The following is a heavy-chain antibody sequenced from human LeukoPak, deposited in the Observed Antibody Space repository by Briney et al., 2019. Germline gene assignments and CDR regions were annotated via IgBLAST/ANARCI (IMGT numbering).Heavy chain of an antibody. Sequence: GGSLRLSCAASGFSFSSYYMYWVRQAPEKGPVWVSRIKTDGSSTAYADSVKGRFTISRDNAKNTLYLQMNSLRAEDTAVYYCVAYNWNYPDYWGQGTLVTVSS. D-gene: IGHD1-20*01. V-gene: IGHV3-74*01. CDR2: IKTDGSST. CDR3: VAYNWNYPDY. J-gene: IGHJ4*02. CDR1: GFSFSSYY.